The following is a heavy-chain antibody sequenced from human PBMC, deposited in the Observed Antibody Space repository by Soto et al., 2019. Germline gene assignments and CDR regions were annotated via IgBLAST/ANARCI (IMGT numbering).Heavy chain of an antibody. D-gene: IGHD6-13*01. V-gene: IGHV1-69*13. CDR3: VRDSGAKLSSS. CDR1: GGTFSSYR. J-gene: IGHJ4*02. CDR2: IVPIYRTA. Sequence: SVKVSCKASGGTFSSYRINWVRQAPGQGLEWVGGIVPIYRTADYAQKFQGRVTITADGSARTSYMELRSLKSQDTAVYYCVRDSGAKLSSSWGQGTLVTVSS.